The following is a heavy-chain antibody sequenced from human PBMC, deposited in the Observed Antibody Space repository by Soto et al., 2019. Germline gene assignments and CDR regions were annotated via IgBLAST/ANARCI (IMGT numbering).Heavy chain of an antibody. CDR2: IRSKAYGGTT. CDR1: GFTFGDYA. V-gene: IGHV3-49*03. Sequence: GGSLRLSCTASGFTFGDYAMSWFRQAPGKGLEWVGFIRSKAYGGTTEYAASVKGRFTISRDDSKSIAYLQMNSLKTEDTAVYYCTRVTVRIWTHYYGSGALYYYYGMDVWGQGTTVTVSS. D-gene: IGHD3-10*01. CDR3: TRVTVRIWTHYYGSGALYYYYGMDV. J-gene: IGHJ6*02.